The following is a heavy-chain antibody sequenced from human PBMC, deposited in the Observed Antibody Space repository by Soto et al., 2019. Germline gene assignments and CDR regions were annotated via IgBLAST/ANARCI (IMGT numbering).Heavy chain of an antibody. CDR3: ARASNKRGYSYGPDY. D-gene: IGHD5-18*01. CDR1: GGSISSSNW. J-gene: IGHJ4*02. CDR2: IYHSGST. V-gene: IGHV4-4*02. Sequence: PSETLSLTCTVSGGSISSSNWWSWVRQPPGKGLEWIGEIYHSGSTNYNPSLKSRVTISVDKSKNQFSLKLSSVTAADTAVYYCARASNKRGYSYGPDYWGQGPLVT.